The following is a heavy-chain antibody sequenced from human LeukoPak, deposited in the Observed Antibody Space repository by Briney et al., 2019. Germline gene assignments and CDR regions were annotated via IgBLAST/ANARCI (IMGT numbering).Heavy chain of an antibody. CDR3: ARGAVVGRLRFLSPPPYYFDY. Sequence: SVKVSCKASGGTFISYAISWVRQAPGQGLEWMGRIIPIFGTANYAQKFQGRVTITTDESTSTAYMELSSLRSDDTAVYYCARGAVVGRLRFLSPPPYYFDYWGQGTLVTVSS. CDR2: IIPIFGTA. CDR1: GGTFISYA. J-gene: IGHJ4*02. V-gene: IGHV1-69*05. D-gene: IGHD3-3*01.